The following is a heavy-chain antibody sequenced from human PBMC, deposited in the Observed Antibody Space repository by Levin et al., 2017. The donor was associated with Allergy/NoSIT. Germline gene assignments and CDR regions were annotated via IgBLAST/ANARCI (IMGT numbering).Heavy chain of an antibody. CDR1: GYTFTGHY. V-gene: IGHV1-2*02. CDR3: ARDQPAASTGY. J-gene: IGHJ4*02. D-gene: IGHD6-25*01. CDR2: INPNTGGT. Sequence: ASVKVSCKTSGYTFTGHYLHWVRQAPGHGLEWMGWINPNTGGTNFAQKFRGRVTLTSDTSTSTSYMELSSLRSDDTAVYYCARDQPAASTGYWGQGTLVSVSS.